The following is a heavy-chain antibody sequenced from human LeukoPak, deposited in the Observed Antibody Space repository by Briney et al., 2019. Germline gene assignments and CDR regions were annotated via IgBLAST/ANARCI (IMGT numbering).Heavy chain of an antibody. D-gene: IGHD5-24*01. V-gene: IGHV3-23*01. CDR1: GFTFSRCA. CDR3: ARDLKVEIAGIS. J-gene: IGHJ5*02. Sequence: RSGGSLRLSCAASGFTFSRCAMSWVRHAPGKGLEWVSIIGTTGTTTAYADSVKGRFTISRDNSKNTLYLQMSSLRVEDTATYYCARDLKVEIAGISWGQGALVTVSS. CDR2: IGTTGTTT.